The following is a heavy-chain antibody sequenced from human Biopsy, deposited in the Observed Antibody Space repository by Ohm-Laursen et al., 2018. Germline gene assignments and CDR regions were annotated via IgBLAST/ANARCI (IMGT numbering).Heavy chain of an antibody. CDR2: ISYTGYT. Sequence: TLPLTCTVSGGSFTGHYWSWIRQPPGKGLEWIGHISYTGYTSYNASLKSRVTISVDTSRNHFSLRLSSLTAADTAVYYCARGSNDFGGLYFPRWGQGTLLTVSS. V-gene: IGHV4-59*11. D-gene: IGHD4-23*01. CDR3: ARGSNDFGGLYFPR. CDR1: GGSFTGHY. J-gene: IGHJ4*02.